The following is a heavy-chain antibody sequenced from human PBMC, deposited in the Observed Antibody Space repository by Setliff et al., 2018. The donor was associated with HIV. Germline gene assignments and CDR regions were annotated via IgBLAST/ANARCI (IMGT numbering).Heavy chain of an antibody. Sequence: SETLSLTCTVSGGSISTSRYYWGWIRQPPGKGLEWIGSINYRGNTYYNPSLKSRAAISVDTSKNQISLKLSSVTAADTAMYYCASVTLFVRFDFWGLGTLVTVSS. V-gene: IGHV4-39*01. CDR2: INYRGNT. J-gene: IGHJ4*02. D-gene: IGHD3-10*02. CDR3: ASVTLFVRFDF. CDR1: GGSISTSRYY.